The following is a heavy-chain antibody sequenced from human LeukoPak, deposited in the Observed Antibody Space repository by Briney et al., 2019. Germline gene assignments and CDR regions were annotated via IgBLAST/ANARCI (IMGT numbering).Heavy chain of an antibody. CDR3: AGGDCSSTSCFGY. CDR2: IYHSGST. CDR1: GGSIGSGGYS. V-gene: IGHV4-30-2*01. J-gene: IGHJ4*02. Sequence: SQTLSLICAVSGGSIGSGGYSWSWLRQPPGKGLEWIGYIYHSGSTYYNPSLKSRVTISVDRSKNQFSLKLSSVTAADTAVYYCAGGDCSSTSCFGYWGQGTLVTVSS. D-gene: IGHD2-2*01.